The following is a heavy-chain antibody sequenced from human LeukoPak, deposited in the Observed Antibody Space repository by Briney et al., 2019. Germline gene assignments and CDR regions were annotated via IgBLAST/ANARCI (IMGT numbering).Heavy chain of an antibody. CDR3: ARQRAATFDY. CDR1: GYIFSSYW. J-gene: IGHJ4*02. D-gene: IGHD2-15*01. CDR2: IYPGDSET. Sequence: GESLKISCKASGYIFSSYWIGWVRLVPGKGPQLVGIIYPGDSETRYRPSFEDQVTISADESTSTAYLHWSSLRASDTAIYYCARQRAATFDYWGQGTLVTVSS. V-gene: IGHV5-51*01.